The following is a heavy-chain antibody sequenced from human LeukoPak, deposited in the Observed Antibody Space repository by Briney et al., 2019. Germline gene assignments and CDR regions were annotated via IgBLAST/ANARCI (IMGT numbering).Heavy chain of an antibody. Sequence: PSETLSLTCAVYGGSFTGYYWSWFRQPPGKGLEGIGEINHSGSTNYNPSLKSRVTISVDTSKNQFSLKLSSVTAADTAVYYCARALKPFSGPFDYWGQGTLVTVSS. CDR1: GGSFTGYY. J-gene: IGHJ4*02. D-gene: IGHD2-15*01. V-gene: IGHV4-34*01. CDR3: ARALKPFSGPFDY. CDR2: INHSGST.